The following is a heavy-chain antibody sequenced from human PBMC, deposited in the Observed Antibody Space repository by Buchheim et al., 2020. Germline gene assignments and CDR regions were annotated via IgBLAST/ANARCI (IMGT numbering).Heavy chain of an antibody. Sequence: EVQLVESGGGLVKPGGSLRLSCTASGFTFSNAWMNWVRQAPGKGLEWVGRIKSKIDGGTTDYAAPVKGRFTISRDDSKTTLYLQINSLKTEDTAVYYCTTDGGYDLGAVDYWGQGTL. D-gene: IGHD5-12*01. CDR2: IKSKIDGGTT. J-gene: IGHJ4*02. CDR1: GFTFSNAW. V-gene: IGHV3-15*07. CDR3: TTDGGYDLGAVDY.